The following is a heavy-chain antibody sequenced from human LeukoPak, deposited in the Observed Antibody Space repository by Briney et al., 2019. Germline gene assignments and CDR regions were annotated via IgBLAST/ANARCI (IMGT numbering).Heavy chain of an antibody. Sequence: PSETLSLTCTVSGGSISSSTYYWGWIRQPPGKGLEWIGSIYYSGSTSYNPSLKSRVTISVDTSKNQFSLELDSVTAADTAVYYCARNASDSGTSYFDYWGQGTLVTVSS. CDR3: ARNASDSGTSYFDY. V-gene: IGHV4-39*01. J-gene: IGHJ4*02. D-gene: IGHD1-26*01. CDR1: GGSISSSTYY. CDR2: IYYSGST.